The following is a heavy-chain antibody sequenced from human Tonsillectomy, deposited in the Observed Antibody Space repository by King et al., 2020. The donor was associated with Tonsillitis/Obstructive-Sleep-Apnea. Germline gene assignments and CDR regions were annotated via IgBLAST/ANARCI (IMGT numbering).Heavy chain of an antibody. Sequence: VQLVESGGGVVQPGSSLRLSCATSGFIFSNYGMHWVRQVPGQGLEWAAVIWYDGSHKYYADSGKGRFTISRDNSKNTLDLQMDSLRAEDTAVYYCARGRERYSSSFDSLDIWGQGTLVTVSS. CDR2: IWYDGSHK. CDR1: GFIFSNYG. V-gene: IGHV3-33*01. D-gene: IGHD6-6*01. J-gene: IGHJ3*02. CDR3: ARGRERYSSSFDSLDI.